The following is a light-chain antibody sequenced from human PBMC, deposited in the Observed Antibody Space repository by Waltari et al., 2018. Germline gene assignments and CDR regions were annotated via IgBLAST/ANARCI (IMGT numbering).Light chain of an antibody. CDR2: WAS. CDR3: QQYYSTPNT. V-gene: IGKV4-1*01. Sequence: DIVMTQSPDSLAVSLGERATMNCKSSQSLLHTNNKNYLAWYQLRPGQPPKLLIYWASTRESGVPGRFSGSGSGTDFTLTISGLQAEDVAVYYCQQYYSTPNTFGQGTKLEIK. J-gene: IGKJ2*01. CDR1: QSLLHTNNKNY.